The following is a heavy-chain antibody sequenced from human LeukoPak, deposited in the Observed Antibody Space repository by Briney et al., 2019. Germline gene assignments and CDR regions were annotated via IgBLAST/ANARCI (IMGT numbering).Heavy chain of an antibody. V-gene: IGHV3-21*01. CDR2: ISGSSSYI. Sequence: PGGSLRLSCAASGLTFSTYSMNWVRQAPGKGLEWVSSISGSSSYIYYADSVKGRFTISRDSAQNSLYLQMNSLRAEDTAVYYCARGQSYGWFDPWGQGTLVTVSS. CDR1: GLTFSTYS. J-gene: IGHJ5*02. D-gene: IGHD5-18*01. CDR3: ARGQSYGWFDP.